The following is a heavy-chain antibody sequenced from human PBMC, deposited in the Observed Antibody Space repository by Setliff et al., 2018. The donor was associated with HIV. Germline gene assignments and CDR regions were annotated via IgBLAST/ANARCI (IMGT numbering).Heavy chain of an antibody. Sequence: GGSLRLSCAASGFTFSGSAMHWVRQASGKGLEWVGRIRSKGYGSATAYAASVKGRFTISRDDSKTALFLQMNSLRTEDAAIYYCALMLRGIPFWGRGTLVTV. CDR2: IRSKGYGSAT. CDR1: GFTFSGSA. D-gene: IGHD3-10*01. J-gene: IGHJ4*02. CDR3: ALMLRGIPF. V-gene: IGHV3-73*01.